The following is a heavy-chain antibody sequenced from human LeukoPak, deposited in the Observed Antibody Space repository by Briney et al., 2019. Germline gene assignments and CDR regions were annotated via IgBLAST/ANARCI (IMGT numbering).Heavy chain of an antibody. D-gene: IGHD6-19*01. CDR3: AKSPVPGFDY. V-gene: IGHV4-34*01. CDR2: INHSGST. J-gene: IGHJ4*02. Sequence: SETLSLTCAVSGWSFSGYYWSWIRQPPGKGLEWIGEINHSGSTNYNPSLKSRVTISIDTSKNQFSLKLCAVRAADTAVYYCAKSPVPGFDYWGQGTLVTVSS. CDR1: GWSFSGYY.